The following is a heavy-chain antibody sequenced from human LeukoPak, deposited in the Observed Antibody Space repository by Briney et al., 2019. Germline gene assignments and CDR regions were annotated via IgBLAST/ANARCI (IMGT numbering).Heavy chain of an antibody. V-gene: IGHV4-34*01. CDR2: INHSGST. D-gene: IGHD3-22*01. CDR3: ASMGYDNSGYSPRHFDY. CDR1: GGSFSGYY. Sequence: PSETLSLTCAVYGGSFSGYYWSWIRQPPGKGLEWIGEINHSGSTNYNPSLKSRVTISVDTSKNQFSLKLSSVTAADTAVYYCASMGYDNSGYSPRHFDYWGQGTLATVSS. J-gene: IGHJ4*02.